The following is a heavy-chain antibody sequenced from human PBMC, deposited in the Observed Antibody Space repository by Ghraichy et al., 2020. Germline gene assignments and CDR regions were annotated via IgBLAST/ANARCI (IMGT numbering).Heavy chain of an antibody. CDR3: ASILGLCTSTSCSYDY. D-gene: IGHD2-2*01. Sequence: GGSLRLSCAASGFTFSTYSMNWVRQAPGKGLEWLSYISSPGNTKYYADSVMGRFTISRDNAKSSLYLQMNSLRDEDTAVYYCASILGLCTSTSCSYDYWGQGTLVTVSS. CDR1: GFTFSTYS. CDR2: ISSPGNTK. V-gene: IGHV3-48*02. J-gene: IGHJ4*02.